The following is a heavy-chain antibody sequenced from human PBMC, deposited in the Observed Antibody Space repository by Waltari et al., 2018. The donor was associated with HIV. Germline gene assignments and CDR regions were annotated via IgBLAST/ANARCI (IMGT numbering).Heavy chain of an antibody. CDR1: GGSISSSSYY. CDR3: ARLYDYVWGSYRYTYYFDY. V-gene: IGHV4-39*01. CDR2: IYYGGST. D-gene: IGHD3-16*02. J-gene: IGHJ4*02. Sequence: QLQLQESGPGLVKPSETLSLTCTVSGGSISSSSYYWGWIRQPPGKGLEWIGSIYYGGSTYYNPSLKSRVTISVDTSKNQFSLKLSSVTAADTAVYYCARLYDYVWGSYRYTYYFDYWGQGTLVTVSS.